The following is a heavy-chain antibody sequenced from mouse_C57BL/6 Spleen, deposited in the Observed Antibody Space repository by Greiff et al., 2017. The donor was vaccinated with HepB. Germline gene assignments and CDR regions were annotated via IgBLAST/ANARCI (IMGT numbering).Heavy chain of an antibody. CDR3: ARSGYYGSSYGY. D-gene: IGHD1-1*01. CDR1: GYTFTSYG. J-gene: IGHJ2*01. CDR2: IYPRSGNT. V-gene: IGHV1-81*01. Sequence: VQRVESGAELARPGASVKLSCKASGYTFTSYGISWVKQRTGQGLEWIGEIYPRSGNTYYNEKFKGKATLPADKSSSTAYMELRSLTSEDSAVYYCARSGYYGSSYGYWGQGTTLTVSS.